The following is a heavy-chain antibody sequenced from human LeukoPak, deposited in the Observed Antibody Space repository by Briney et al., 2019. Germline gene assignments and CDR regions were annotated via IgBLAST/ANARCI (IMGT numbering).Heavy chain of an antibody. CDR3: ARDNRVVTIFGVVTRWWFDP. CDR1: GTTVSTNY. J-gene: IGHJ5*02. D-gene: IGHD3-3*01. Sequence: GRSLRLSCSASGTTVSTNYMSWARQAPGNGMEWVSAIYSDDRTYYADSIKGRFTLSREKSKNTLYLQRNSLRDEDTAVYYCARDNRVVTIFGVVTRWWFDPWGQGTLVTVSS. CDR2: IYSDDRT. V-gene: IGHV3-53*01.